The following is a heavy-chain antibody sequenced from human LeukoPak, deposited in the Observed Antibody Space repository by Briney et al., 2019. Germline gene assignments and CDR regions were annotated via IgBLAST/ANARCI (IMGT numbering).Heavy chain of an antibody. CDR3: ARIGYSSSSFDY. D-gene: IGHD6-6*01. J-gene: IGHJ4*02. V-gene: IGHV3-7*01. CDR2: IKQDGSVI. CDR1: GFTFSNYW. Sequence: GGSLRVSCVASGFTFSNYWMTWVRQAPGKGLEWVANIKQDGSVIYYVGSVRGRFTISRDNARNSVYLQMNSLRVEDTAVYYCARIGYSSSSFDYWGQGTLVTVSS.